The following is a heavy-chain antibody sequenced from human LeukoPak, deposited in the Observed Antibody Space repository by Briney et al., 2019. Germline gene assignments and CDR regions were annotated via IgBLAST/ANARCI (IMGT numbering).Heavy chain of an antibody. CDR1: GGSISSGDYY. D-gene: IGHD3-22*01. CDR2: IYYSGST. J-gene: IGHJ4*02. Sequence: PSETLSLTCTVSGGSISSGDYYWSWIRQPPGKGLEWIGYIYYSGSTYYNPSLKSRVTISVDTSKNQFSLKLSSVTAADTAVYYCARVKGRRYYDSSGYYFDYWGQGTLVTVSS. CDR3: ARVKGRRYYDSSGYYFDY. V-gene: IGHV4-30-4*01.